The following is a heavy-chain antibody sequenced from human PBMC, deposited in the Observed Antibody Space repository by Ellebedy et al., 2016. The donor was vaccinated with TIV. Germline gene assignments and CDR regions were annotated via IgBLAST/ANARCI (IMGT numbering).Heavy chain of an antibody. CDR1: GFPFSDYY. Sequence: GGSLRLSXAVSGFPFSDYYIHWVRQAPGKGPEWVAFISHDGNNKDYTTSVRGRFSISRDHSRSAVYLQMNSLRTDDTAVYYCARGLRVAKFVLIQSHYYMDVWGKGTTVAVSS. J-gene: IGHJ6*03. V-gene: IGHV3-30-3*01. CDR2: ISHDGNNK. CDR3: ARGLRVAKFVLIQSHYYMDV. D-gene: IGHD2-8*01.